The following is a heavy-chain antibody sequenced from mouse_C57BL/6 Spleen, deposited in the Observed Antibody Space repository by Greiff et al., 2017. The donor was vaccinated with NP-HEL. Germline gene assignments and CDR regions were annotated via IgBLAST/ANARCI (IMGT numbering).Heavy chain of an antibody. CDR2: IYPGSGST. J-gene: IGHJ3*01. Sequence: VQLQQPGAELVKPGASVKMSCKASGYTFTSYWMPWVKQRPGQGLEWIGDIYPGSGSTNYNEKFKSKATLTVDTPSSTAYMQLSSLTSEDSAVYYCAGDGYYHCFAYWGQGTLVTVSA. CDR3: AGDGYYHCFAY. CDR1: GYTFTSYW. V-gene: IGHV1-55*01. D-gene: IGHD2-3*01.